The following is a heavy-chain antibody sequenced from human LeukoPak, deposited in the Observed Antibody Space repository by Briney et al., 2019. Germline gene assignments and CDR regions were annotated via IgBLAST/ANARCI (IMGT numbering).Heavy chain of an antibody. CDR3: ARDRPYYFGSGTYYDGFDS. D-gene: IGHD3-10*01. CDR2: IYHSGST. V-gene: IGHV4-59*01. J-gene: IGHJ4*02. Sequence: PSETLSLTCTVSGSSISRYYWSGLRQPPGKGLEWIGYIYHSGSTNYSPSLKSRVTMSLDTSRTQFSLNLSSVTAADTAVYYCARDRPYYFGSGTYYDGFDSWGQGTLVTVSS. CDR1: GSSISRYY.